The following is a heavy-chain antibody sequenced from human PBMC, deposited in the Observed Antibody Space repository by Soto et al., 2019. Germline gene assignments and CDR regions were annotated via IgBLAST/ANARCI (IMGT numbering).Heavy chain of an antibody. CDR1: GGSINTYY. CDR3: AREAYYYDSSGPTDYFDY. V-gene: IGHV4-59*12. CDR2: IYYSGST. J-gene: IGHJ4*02. Sequence: PSETLSLTCTVSGGSINTYYWSWIRQPPGKGLERIGYIYYSGSTYYNPSLKSRVTISVDTSKNQFSLKLSSVTAADTAVYYCAREAYYYDSSGPTDYFDYWGQGTLVTVSS. D-gene: IGHD3-22*01.